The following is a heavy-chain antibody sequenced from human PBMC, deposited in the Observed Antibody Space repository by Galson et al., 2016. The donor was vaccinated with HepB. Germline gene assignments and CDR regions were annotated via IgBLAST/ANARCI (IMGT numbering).Heavy chain of an antibody. V-gene: IGHV5-10-1*01. CDR2: IHPSDSHT. D-gene: IGHD5-12*01. Sequence: QSGAEVKKPGDSLRISCQASGYTFSTHVIIWVRQMPGKGLEWMGTIHPSDSHTHYSPSFQGRVTFSLDKALNTAYLHWSSLKASDSAISYCARRDSGYNWFDSWGQGTLLTVSS. J-gene: IGHJ5*01. CDR1: GYTFSTHV. CDR3: ARRDSGYNWFDS.